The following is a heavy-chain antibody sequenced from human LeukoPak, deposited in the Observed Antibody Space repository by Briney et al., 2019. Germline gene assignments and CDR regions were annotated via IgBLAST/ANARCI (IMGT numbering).Heavy chain of an antibody. CDR3: ARDWGYCSGGSCYSIDY. CDR2: INQDGSEK. J-gene: IGHJ4*02. D-gene: IGHD2-15*01. V-gene: IGHV3-7*01. Sequence: GGSLRLSCAASGFTFSDYYMSWIRQAPGKGLEWAANINQDGSEKYYVDSVKGRFTISRDNAKNSLYLQMNSLRAEDTAVYYCARDWGYCSGGSCYSIDYWGQGTLVTVSS. CDR1: GFTFSDYY.